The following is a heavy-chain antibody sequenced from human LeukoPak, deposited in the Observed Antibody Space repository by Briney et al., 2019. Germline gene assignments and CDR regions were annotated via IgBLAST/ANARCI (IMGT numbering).Heavy chain of an antibody. J-gene: IGHJ4*02. CDR3: ASSGNYYDSSGYYYACYFDY. CDR2: IIPIFGTA. Sequence: WASVKLSCKASGATFSSYAISWVRQAPGQGLEWMGGIIPIFGTANYAQKFQGRVTITADESTSTAYMELSSLRSEDTAVYYCASSGNYYDSSGYYYACYFDYWGQGTLVTVSS. CDR1: GATFSSYA. D-gene: IGHD3-22*01. V-gene: IGHV1-69*13.